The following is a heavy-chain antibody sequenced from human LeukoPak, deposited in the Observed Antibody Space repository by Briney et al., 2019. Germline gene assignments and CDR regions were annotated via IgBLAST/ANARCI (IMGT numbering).Heavy chain of an antibody. Sequence: ASVKVSCKASGGTFSSYAISWVRQAPGQGLEWMGRIIPILGIANYAQKFQDRVTITADKSTSTAYMELSSLRSEDTAVYYCARSLSGSYVFPYYFDYWGQGTLVTVSS. CDR3: ARSLSGSYVFPYYFDY. J-gene: IGHJ4*02. V-gene: IGHV1-69*04. D-gene: IGHD1-26*01. CDR1: GGTFSSYA. CDR2: IIPILGIA.